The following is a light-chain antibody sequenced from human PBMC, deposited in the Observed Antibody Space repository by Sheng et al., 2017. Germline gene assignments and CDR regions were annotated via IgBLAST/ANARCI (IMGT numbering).Light chain of an antibody. CDR1: NIGSKS. CDR3: QVWDTSSDLGV. Sequence: SYVLTQPPSVSVAPGQTARISCGGSNIGSKSVHWYLQKPGQAPVLVVYDDSDRPSGIPERFSGSNSGNTATLTISRVEAGDEADYYCQVWDTSSDLGVFGGGTKLTVL. J-gene: IGLJ2*01. CDR2: DDS. V-gene: IGLV3-21*02.